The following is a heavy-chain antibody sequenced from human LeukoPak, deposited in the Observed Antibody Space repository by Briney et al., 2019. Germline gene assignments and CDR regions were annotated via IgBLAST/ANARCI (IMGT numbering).Heavy chain of an antibody. J-gene: IGHJ3*02. CDR1: GFTFSSYS. D-gene: IGHD6-19*01. Sequence: PGGSLRLSCAASGFTFSSYSMNWIRQAPGKGLEWVSYISSSGSTIYYADSVKGRFTISRDNAKNSLYLQMNSLRAEDTAVYYCAREAPYSSGLSGAFDIWGQGTMVTVSS. CDR2: ISSSGSTI. V-gene: IGHV3-48*04. CDR3: AREAPYSSGLSGAFDI.